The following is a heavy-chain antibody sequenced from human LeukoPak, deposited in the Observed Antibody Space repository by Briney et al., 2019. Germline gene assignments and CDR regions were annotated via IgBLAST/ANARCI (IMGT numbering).Heavy chain of an antibody. CDR2: ISYSGST. CDR1: GASISSYY. V-gene: IGHV4-59*12. Sequence: PSETLSLTCTVSGASISSYYWSWIRQPPGKGLENIGFISYSGSTNYNPSLKSRVTISVDTSKNQFSLKLSSVTAADTAVYYCARDSGDWFDPWGQGTLVTVSS. CDR3: ARDSGDWFDP. J-gene: IGHJ5*02.